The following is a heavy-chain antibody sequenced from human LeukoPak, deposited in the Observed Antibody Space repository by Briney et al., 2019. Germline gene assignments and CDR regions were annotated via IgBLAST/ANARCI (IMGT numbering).Heavy chain of an antibody. D-gene: IGHD2-2*01. V-gene: IGHV3-7*01. J-gene: IGHJ4*02. CDR2: IKQDESEK. CDR3: ARDCYFTSCSLFDH. Sequence: PGESLRLSCAASGFTFTSYAMSWVRQAPGKGLEWVANIKQDESEKYYVDSVKGRFTISRDNAKNTLLLQMDSPRAEDTAVYYCARDCYFTSCSLFDHWGQGILVTVSS. CDR1: GFTFTSYA.